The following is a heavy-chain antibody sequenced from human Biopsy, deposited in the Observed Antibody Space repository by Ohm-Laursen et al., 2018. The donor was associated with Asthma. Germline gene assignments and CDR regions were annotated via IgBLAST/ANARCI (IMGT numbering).Heavy chain of an antibody. V-gene: IGHV7-4-1*01. D-gene: IGHD5-12*01. J-gene: IGHJ4*01. CDR3: TRAGSTFVADY. Sequence: SVKVSCKASGYTFNNVAVMWVRQAPGQGLEWMGWINTNSGTPTYVQGFSGRFVFSLDPSVTTAYLQIDSLRSEDIGVYYCTRAGSTFVADYWGQGTLVTVSS. CDR1: GYTFNNVA. CDR2: INTNSGTP.